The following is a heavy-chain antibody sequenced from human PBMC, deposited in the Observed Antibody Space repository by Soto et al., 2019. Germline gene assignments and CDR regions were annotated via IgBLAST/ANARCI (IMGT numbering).Heavy chain of an antibody. D-gene: IGHD6-6*01. Sequence: VQLMESGGGSIQPGASLRLYCAASGLTVSSNYMSWVRQAPGKGLEWVSFIYTDGSTYYADSVRGRFTASRDNSKNTLYLQMNSLRAEDTAIYYCTTGGSSLGYWGQGTLVTVSS. V-gene: IGHV3-53*01. CDR2: IYTDGST. CDR3: TTGGSSLGY. J-gene: IGHJ4*02. CDR1: GLTVSSNY.